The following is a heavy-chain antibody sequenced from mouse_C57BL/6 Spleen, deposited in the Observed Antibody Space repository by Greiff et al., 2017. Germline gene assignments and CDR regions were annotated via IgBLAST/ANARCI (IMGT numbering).Heavy chain of an antibody. CDR1: GFSLTSYA. D-gene: IGHD1-1*01. CDR3: ARNSFATPVVASDYFGY. CDR2: IWTGGGT. Sequence: QVQLKESGPGLVAPSHSLSITCTVSGFSLTSYAISWVRQPPGKGLEWLGVIWTGGGTNYNSALKSRLSISKDNSKSQVFLKMNSLQTDDTARYYCARNSFATPVVASDYFGYWCQSTTLLVSS. J-gene: IGHJ2*01. V-gene: IGHV2-9-1*01.